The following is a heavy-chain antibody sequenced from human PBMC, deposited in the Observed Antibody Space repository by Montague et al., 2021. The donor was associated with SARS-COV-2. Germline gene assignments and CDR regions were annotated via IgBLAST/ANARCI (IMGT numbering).Heavy chain of an antibody. D-gene: IGHD3-10*01. CDR1: GFTFSSYG. CDR3: ARDSYLSGFDY. V-gene: IGHV3-30-3*01. CDR2: MSYDGSNK. Sequence: FRRLSCSASGFTFSSYGMHWVRQAPGKGLEWVAVMSYDGSNKYYADSVKGRFTISRDNSKNTLYLQMNSLRVEDTAVYYCARDSYLSGFDYWGQGTLVTVSS. J-gene: IGHJ4*02.